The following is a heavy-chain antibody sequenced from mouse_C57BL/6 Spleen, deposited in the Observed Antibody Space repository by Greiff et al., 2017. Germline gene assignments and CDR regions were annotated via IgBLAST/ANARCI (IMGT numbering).Heavy chain of an antibody. CDR3: AREEWLLQRDYAMDY. CDR1: GYTFTDYY. J-gene: IGHJ4*01. CDR2: INPNNGGT. V-gene: IGHV1-26*01. D-gene: IGHD2-3*01. Sequence: EVQLQQSGPELVKPGASVKISCKASGYTFTDYYMNWVKQSHGKSLEWIGDINPNNGGTSYNQKFKGKATLTVDKSSSTAYMELRSLTSEDSAVYYCAREEWLLQRDYAMDYWGQGTSVTVSS.